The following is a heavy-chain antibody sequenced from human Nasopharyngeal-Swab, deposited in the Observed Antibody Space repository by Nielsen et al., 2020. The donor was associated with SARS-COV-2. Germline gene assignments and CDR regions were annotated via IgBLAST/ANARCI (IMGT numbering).Heavy chain of an antibody. CDR1: GFTFDDYA. CDR3: AKDQATSIVGADDAFDI. J-gene: IGHJ3*02. Sequence: GGSLRLSCAASGFTFDDYAMHWVRQAPGKGLEWVSGISWNSGSIGYADSVKGRFTISRDNSKNTLYLQMNSLRAEDTAVYYCAKDQATSIVGADDAFDIWGQGTMVTVSS. CDR2: ISWNSGSI. D-gene: IGHD1-26*01. V-gene: IGHV3-9*01.